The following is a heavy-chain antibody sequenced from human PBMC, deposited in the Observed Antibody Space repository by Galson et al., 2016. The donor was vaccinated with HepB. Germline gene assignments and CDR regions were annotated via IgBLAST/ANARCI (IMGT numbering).Heavy chain of an antibody. CDR1: GFSLTSDTVA. CDR2: IYWDDDK. D-gene: IGHD1-1*01. J-gene: IGHJ4*02. CDR3: THNKRQPMDTDYFDY. Sequence: PALVKPTQTLTLTCTFSGFSLTSDTVAVGWIRQPPGKALEWLALIYWDDDKRYSPSLKSRPTLNMDTSKNQVVLTMTNVDPVDTATYYCTHNKRQPMDTDYFDYWGQGILVTVSS. V-gene: IGHV2-5*02.